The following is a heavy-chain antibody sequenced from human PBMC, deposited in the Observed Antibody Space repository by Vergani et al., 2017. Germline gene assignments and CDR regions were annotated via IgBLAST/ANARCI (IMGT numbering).Heavy chain of an antibody. CDR3: ARYMMDLNGVFDL. Sequence: AQLASSGPEMRKPGASVEVSCRASGYTFTDSQIHWFRQAPGQGPGWMGWIKPQRGGRNAAAQFQGRVTLTRDTASRSVYLDLSRLTSHDTAVYFCARYMMDLNGVFDLWGRGTLVTVSS. CDR2: IKPQRGGR. D-gene: IGHD2-8*01. V-gene: IGHV1-2*02. J-gene: IGHJ4*03. CDR1: GYTFTDSQ.